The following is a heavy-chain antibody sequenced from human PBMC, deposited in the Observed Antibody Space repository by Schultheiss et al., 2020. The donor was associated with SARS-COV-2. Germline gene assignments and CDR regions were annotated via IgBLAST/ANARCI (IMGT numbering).Heavy chain of an antibody. CDR2: ISYDGSNK. CDR1: GFTFSSYA. D-gene: IGHD4-23*01. Sequence: GGSLRLSCAASGFTFSSYAMHWVRQAPGKGLEWVAVISYDGSNKYYADSVKGRFTISRDNSKNTLYLQMNSLRAEDTAVYYCASPHPPYGGNSFFDYWGQGTLVTVSS. CDR3: ASPHPPYGGNSFFDY. V-gene: IGHV3-30-3*01. J-gene: IGHJ4*02.